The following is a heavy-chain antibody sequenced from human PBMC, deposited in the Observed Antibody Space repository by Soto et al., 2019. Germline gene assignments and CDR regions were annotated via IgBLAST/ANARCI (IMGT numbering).Heavy chain of an antibody. CDR3: ARENFGVVTRLYGIRWFDP. V-gene: IGHV1-18*01. CDR2: ISAYNSNT. D-gene: IGHD3-3*01. J-gene: IGHJ5*02. Sequence: QVQLVQSGAEVKKPGASVKVSCKASGYTFTSYGISWVRQAPGQGLEWMGWISAYNSNTNYAQKLQGRVTMTTDTSTSTAYMELRSLRSDDTAVYYCARENFGVVTRLYGIRWFDPWGQGTLVTVSS. CDR1: GYTFTSYG.